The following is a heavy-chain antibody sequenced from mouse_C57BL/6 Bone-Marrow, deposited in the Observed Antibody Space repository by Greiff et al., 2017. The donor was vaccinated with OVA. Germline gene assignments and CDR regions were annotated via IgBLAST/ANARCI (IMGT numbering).Heavy chain of an antibody. CDR1: GFTFSDYY. V-gene: IGHV5-12*01. CDR2: ISNGGGSS. J-gene: IGHJ3*01. D-gene: IGHD2-5*01. Sequence: EVQLVESGGGLVQPGGSLKLSCAASGFTFSDYYMYWVRQTPEKRLEWVAYISNGGGSSSYPDPVKGRFTIYRDNAKNTLYLQMSRLKSEDTAMYYCARHSNLAWFAYWGQGTLVTVSA. CDR3: ARHSNLAWFAY.